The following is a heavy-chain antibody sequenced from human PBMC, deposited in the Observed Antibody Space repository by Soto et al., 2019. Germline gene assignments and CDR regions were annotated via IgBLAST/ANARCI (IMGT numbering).Heavy chain of an antibody. J-gene: IGHJ4*02. Sequence: GESLKISCKGSGYSFAGYWITWVRQKPGKGLEWMGRIDPSDSQTYYSPSFRGHVTISATKSITTVFLQWGSLKASDTAMYYCARQIYDSDAGPSFQYYFGSWGQRTPVTVSS. V-gene: IGHV5-10-1*01. CDR1: GYSFAGYW. D-gene: IGHD6-13*01. CDR3: ARQIYDSDAGPSFQYYFGS. CDR2: IDPSDSQT.